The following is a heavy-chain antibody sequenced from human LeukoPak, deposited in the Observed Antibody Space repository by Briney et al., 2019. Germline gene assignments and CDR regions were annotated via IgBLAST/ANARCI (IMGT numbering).Heavy chain of an antibody. CDR1: VFTFSDYY. J-gene: IGHJ4*02. CDR3: ARVGGSITPGY. V-gene: IGHV3-11*01. Sequence: GGSLRLSCAVSVFTFSDYYMSCVRDPPGRGLEWVSYISSSGSTIYSADTVKGRFPISRDNAKNSLYLQMNSLRAEDTAVYYCARVGGSITPGYWGQGTLVTVSS. D-gene: IGHD3-3*01. CDR2: ISSSGSTI.